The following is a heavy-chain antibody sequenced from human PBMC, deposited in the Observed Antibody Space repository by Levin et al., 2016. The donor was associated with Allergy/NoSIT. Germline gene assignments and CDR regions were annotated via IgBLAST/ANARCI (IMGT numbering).Heavy chain of an antibody. V-gene: IGHV2-70*11. Sequence: SGPTLVKPTQTLTLTCSFSGFSVFTTGMCVNWIRQPPGKALEWLARIDWDDDKYYSTPLKTRLTISKDTSKNQVVLILTDMDPVDTATYYCTRRNLDYSGNGYGMDVWGQGTTVTVSS. CDR3: TRRNLDYSGNGYGMDV. D-gene: IGHD4-23*01. CDR2: IDWDDDK. CDR1: GFSVFTTGMC. J-gene: IGHJ6*02.